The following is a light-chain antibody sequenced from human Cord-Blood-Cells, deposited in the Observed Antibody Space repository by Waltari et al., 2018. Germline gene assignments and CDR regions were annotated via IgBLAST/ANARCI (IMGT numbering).Light chain of an antibody. CDR2: GAS. CDR1: QSVSSN. J-gene: IGKJ2*03. CDR3: QQYNNWRYS. Sequence: EIVMPQSPATLSVSQGERATLSCRASQSVSSNLAWYQQKPGQAPRLLIYGASTRATGIPARFSGSGSGTEFTLTISSLQSEDFAVYYCQQYNNWRYSFGQGTKLEIK. V-gene: IGKV3-15*01.